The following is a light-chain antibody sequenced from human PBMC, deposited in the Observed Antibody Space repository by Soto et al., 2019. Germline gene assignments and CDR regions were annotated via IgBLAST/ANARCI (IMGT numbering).Light chain of an antibody. CDR2: STS. CDR1: QSVTSGY. Sequence: EIVLTQSPGTLSLSPGERATLSCRASQSVTSGYLAWYRQKPGQAPGLLIYSTSRRASGIPDRFSGSGSRTELTLTISRLEPEDFAVYFCQQYGTTPQTFGQGTKVDIK. CDR3: QQYGTTPQT. J-gene: IGKJ1*01. V-gene: IGKV3-20*01.